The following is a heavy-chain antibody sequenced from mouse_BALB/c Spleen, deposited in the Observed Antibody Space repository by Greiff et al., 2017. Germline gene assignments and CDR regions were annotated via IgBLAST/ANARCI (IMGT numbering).Heavy chain of an antibody. V-gene: IGHV3-6*02. CDR3: ATNLLFYAMDY. CDR1: GYSITSGYY. J-gene: IGHJ4*01. D-gene: IGHD2-10*01. CDR2: ISYDGSN. Sequence: ESGPGLVKPSQSLSLTCSVTGYSITSGYYWNWIRQFPGNKLEWMGYISYDGSNNYNPSLKNRISITRDTSKNQFFLKLNSVTTEDTATYYCATNLLFYAMDYWGQGTSVTVSS.